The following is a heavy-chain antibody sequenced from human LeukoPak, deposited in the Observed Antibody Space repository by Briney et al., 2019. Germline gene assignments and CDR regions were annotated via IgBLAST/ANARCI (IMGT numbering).Heavy chain of an antibody. CDR2: IRYDGSNK. CDR1: GFTFSSYG. Sequence: PGGSLRLSCAASGFTFSSYGMHWVRQAPGKGLEWVAFIRYDGSNKYYADSVKGRFTISRDNSKNTLYLQMNSLRAEDTAVYYCAKTGDDFWSGFDYWGQGTLVTVSS. D-gene: IGHD3-3*01. CDR3: AKTGDDFWSGFDY. J-gene: IGHJ4*02. V-gene: IGHV3-30*02.